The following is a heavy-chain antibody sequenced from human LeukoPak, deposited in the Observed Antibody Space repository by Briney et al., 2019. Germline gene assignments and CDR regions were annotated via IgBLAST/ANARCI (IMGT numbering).Heavy chain of an antibody. CDR3: AKWTGHYYDSSGYYFDY. CDR2: ISWNSGSI. J-gene: IGHJ4*02. Sequence: GGSLRLSCAASGFTFDDYAMRWVRQAPGKGLEWVSGISWNSGSIGYADSVKGRFTISRDNAKNSLYLQMNSLRAEDTALYYCAKWTGHYYDSSGYYFDYWGQGTLVTVSS. D-gene: IGHD3-22*01. CDR1: GFTFDDYA. V-gene: IGHV3-9*01.